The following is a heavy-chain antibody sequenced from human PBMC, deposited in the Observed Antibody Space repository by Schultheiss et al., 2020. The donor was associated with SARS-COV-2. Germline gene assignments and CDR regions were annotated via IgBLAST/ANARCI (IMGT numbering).Heavy chain of an antibody. V-gene: IGHV4-39*07. J-gene: IGHJ5*02. CDR1: GGSISSGGYY. CDR3: AREELWYDILTGYRSYGVESLGFDP. Sequence: SETLSLTCTVSGGSISSGGYYWGWIRQPPGKGLEWIGSIYHSGSTYYNPSLKTRVTISVDTSKNQFSLKVSSVTAADTAVYYCAREELWYDILTGYRSYGVESLGFDPWGQGTLVTVSS. D-gene: IGHD3-9*01. CDR2: IYHSGST.